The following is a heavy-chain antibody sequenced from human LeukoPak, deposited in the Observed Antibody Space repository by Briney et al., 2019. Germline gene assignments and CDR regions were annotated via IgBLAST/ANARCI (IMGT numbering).Heavy chain of an antibody. J-gene: IGHJ4*02. D-gene: IGHD6-19*01. CDR1: GYTFTSYD. Sequence: ASVKVSCKASGYTFTSYDINWVRQATGQGLEWMGWMNPNSGNTGYAQKFQGRVTMTRNTSKSTAYMELSSLRSEDTAVYYCARGRSLQWLVPVDFDYWGQGTLVTVSS. CDR3: ARGRSLQWLVPVDFDY. CDR2: MNPNSGNT. V-gene: IGHV1-8*01.